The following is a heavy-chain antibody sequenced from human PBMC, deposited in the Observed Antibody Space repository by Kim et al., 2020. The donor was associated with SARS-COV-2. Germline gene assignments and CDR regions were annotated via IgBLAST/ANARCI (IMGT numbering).Heavy chain of an antibody. CDR3: ARDQYSGYDSRAFDI. V-gene: IGHV6-1*01. J-gene: IGHJ3*02. Sequence: SVKSRITINPDTSKNQCSLQLNSVTPEDTAVYYCARDQYSGYDSRAFDIWGQGTMVTVSS. D-gene: IGHD5-12*01.